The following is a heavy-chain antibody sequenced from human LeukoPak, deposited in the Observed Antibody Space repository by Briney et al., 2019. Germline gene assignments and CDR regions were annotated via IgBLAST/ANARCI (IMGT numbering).Heavy chain of an antibody. J-gene: IGHJ1*01. CDR1: GFTFDDHG. V-gene: IGHV3-20*04. D-gene: IGHD2-15*01. CDR3: ARDLTRSGDAEYFQH. Sequence: GGSLRLSCVASGFTFDDHGMSWVRQVPGKGLEWVSGINWNGASTGYADSVKGRFTISRDNAKNSLYLQMSSLRAEDTAVYYCARDLTRSGDAEYFQHWGQGTLVTASS. CDR2: INWNGAST.